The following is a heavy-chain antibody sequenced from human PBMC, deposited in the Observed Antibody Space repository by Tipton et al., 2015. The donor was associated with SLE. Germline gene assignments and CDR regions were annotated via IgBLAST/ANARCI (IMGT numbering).Heavy chain of an antibody. Sequence: GLVKPSETLSLTCAVYGGSFSGYYWSWIRQPAGKGLEWIGHIYTSGSTNYNPSLKSRVTISVDTSKNQFSLKLSSVTAADTAVYYCARAPFGGTDYWGQGTLVTVSS. CDR3: ARAPFGGTDY. CDR1: GGSFSGYY. J-gene: IGHJ4*02. D-gene: IGHD4-23*01. V-gene: IGHV4-4*07. CDR2: IYTSGST.